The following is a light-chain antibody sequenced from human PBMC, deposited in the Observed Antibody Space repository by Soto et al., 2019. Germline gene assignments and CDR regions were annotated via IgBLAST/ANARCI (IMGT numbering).Light chain of an antibody. CDR3: LSYTSAVTYV. CDR1: SSDVGGYNS. Sequence: QSALTQPASVSGSPGQSITISCTGTSSDVGGYNSVSWYQQPPGKAPKLVIFDVSNRPSGVSNRFSGSKSGNTASLTISGLQPEDEADYYCLSYTSAVTYVFGTGTKLTVL. J-gene: IGLJ1*01. V-gene: IGLV2-14*01. CDR2: DVS.